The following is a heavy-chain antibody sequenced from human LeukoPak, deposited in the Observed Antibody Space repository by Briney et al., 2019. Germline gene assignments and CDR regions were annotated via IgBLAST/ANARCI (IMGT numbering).Heavy chain of an antibody. D-gene: IGHD4-11*01. CDR1: GGSISSSSYY. J-gene: IGHJ4*02. V-gene: IGHV4-39*01. CDR2: IYYSGST. CDR3: ASVNYSNGGFDY. Sequence: PSETLSLTCTVSGGSISSSSYYWGWIRQPPGKGLEWIGSIYYSGSTCYNPSLKSRVTISVDTSKNQFSLKLSSVTAADTAVYYCASVNYSNGGFDYWGQGTLVTVSS.